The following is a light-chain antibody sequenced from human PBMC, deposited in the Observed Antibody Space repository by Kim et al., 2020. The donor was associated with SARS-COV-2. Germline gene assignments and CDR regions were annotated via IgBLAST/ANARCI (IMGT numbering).Light chain of an antibody. CDR1: QCISNS. J-gene: IGKJ1*01. Sequence: ASLGDRVNITCRASQCISNSLAWFQQKPGKAPKVLIYAASTLQSGVPSRFSGSGSGTDFTLTISSLQPEDVATYYCQKYNAAPWTFGQGTKVDIK. CDR2: AAS. V-gene: IGKV1-27*01. CDR3: QKYNAAPWT.